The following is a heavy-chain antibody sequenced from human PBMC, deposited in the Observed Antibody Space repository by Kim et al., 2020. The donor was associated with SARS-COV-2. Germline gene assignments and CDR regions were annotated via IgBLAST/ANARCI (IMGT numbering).Heavy chain of an antibody. J-gene: IGHJ4*02. D-gene: IGHD3-3*01. CDR2: INHSGST. CDR3: ARGRKRLDFGQKFDY. CDR1: GGSFSGYY. V-gene: IGHV4-34*01. Sequence: SETLSLTCAVYGGSFSGYYWSWIRQPPGKGLEWIGEINHSGSTNYNPSLKSRVTISVDTSKNQFSLKLSSVTAADTAVYYCARGRKRLDFGQKFDYWGQGTLVTVSS.